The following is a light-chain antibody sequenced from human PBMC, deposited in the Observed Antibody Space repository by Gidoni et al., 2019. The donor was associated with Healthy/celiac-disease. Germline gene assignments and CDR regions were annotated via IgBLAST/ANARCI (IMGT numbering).Light chain of an antibody. J-gene: IGKJ1*01. CDR2: AAS. CDR1: QGISSY. CDR3: QQYYSYPYVA. Sequence: AIRMTQSPSSLSASTGDRVTITCRASQGISSYLAWYQQKPGKAPKLLIYAASTLQSGVPSRFSGSGSGTDFTLTISCLQSEDFATYYCQQYYSYPYVAFXQXTKVEIK. V-gene: IGKV1-8*01.